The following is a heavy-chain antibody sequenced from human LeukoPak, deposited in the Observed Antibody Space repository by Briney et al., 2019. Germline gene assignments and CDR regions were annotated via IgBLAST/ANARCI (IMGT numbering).Heavy chain of an antibody. CDR1: GGPFSGYY. D-gene: IGHD4-11*01. J-gene: IGHJ4*02. CDR3: AGWATTGISYFDY. CDR2: INHSGNT. V-gene: IGHV4-34*01. Sequence: SETPSLTCAVYGGPFSGYYWTWIRQPPGKGLEWIGEINHSGNTKYNPSLKSRVTISVDTSKNQFSLKLSSVTAADTAVYYCAGWATTGISYFDYWGQGTLVTVSS.